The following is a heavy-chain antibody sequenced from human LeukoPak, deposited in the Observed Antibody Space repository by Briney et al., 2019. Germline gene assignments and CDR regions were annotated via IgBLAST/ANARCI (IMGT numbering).Heavy chain of an antibody. J-gene: IGHJ3*02. D-gene: IGHD2-2*01. Sequence: ASVKVSCKASGGVFTTYAISWVRQARGQGLEWMGSIIPFLGTTNCAQKFQGRVTITADEPTRTAYMELSSLRSEDTAAYYCAREGHQLLSLSNAFDIWGQGTMVTVSS. CDR3: AREGHQLLSLSNAFDI. CDR2: IIPFLGTT. CDR1: GGVFTTYA. V-gene: IGHV1-69*11.